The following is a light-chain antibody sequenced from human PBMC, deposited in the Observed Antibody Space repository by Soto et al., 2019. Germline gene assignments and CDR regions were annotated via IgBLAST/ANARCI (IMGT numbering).Light chain of an antibody. Sequence: QSALTQPASVSGSPGQSITISCTGTNSDVGGYNYVSWYQQHPDKAPKLMIFDVNNRPSGVSNRFSGSKSGNTASLTISGLQAEDEADYYCSSYTSNTTLDVFGTGTKLTVL. CDR1: NSDVGGYNY. CDR3: SSYTSNTTLDV. V-gene: IGLV2-14*03. CDR2: DVN. J-gene: IGLJ1*01.